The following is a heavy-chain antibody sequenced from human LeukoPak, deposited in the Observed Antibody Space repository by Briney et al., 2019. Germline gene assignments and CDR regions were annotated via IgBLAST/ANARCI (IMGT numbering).Heavy chain of an antibody. CDR1: GFTFSDYF. V-gene: IGHV3-11*01. D-gene: IGHD2-2*01. CDR3: TRHRPPYSSGTSCTMVNSYGVDV. J-gene: IGHJ6*02. CDR2: ISRSCTTI. Sequence: GGSLRLSCRGSGFTFSDYFMSWSRQGPGKGLEWISQISRSCTTIYYADSVRGRFTISRGNAKDSVYLTMCRLNAENTVVYLCTRHRPPYSSGTSCTMVNSYGVDVWGQGTTVTVSS.